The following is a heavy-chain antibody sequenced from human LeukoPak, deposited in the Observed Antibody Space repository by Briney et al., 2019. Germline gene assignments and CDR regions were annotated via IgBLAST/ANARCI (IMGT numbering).Heavy chain of an antibody. J-gene: IGHJ5*02. V-gene: IGHV4-39*01. CDR2: IYYSGST. CDR1: GGSISSSSYY. CDR3: ARGTVGYCSGGSCQGWFDP. D-gene: IGHD2-15*01. Sequence: SETLSLTCTVSGGSISSSSYYWGWIRQPPGKGLEWIGSIYYSGSTYYNPSLKSRVTISVDTSKNQFSLKLSSVTAADTAVYYCARGTVGYCSGGSCQGWFDPWGQGTLVTVSS.